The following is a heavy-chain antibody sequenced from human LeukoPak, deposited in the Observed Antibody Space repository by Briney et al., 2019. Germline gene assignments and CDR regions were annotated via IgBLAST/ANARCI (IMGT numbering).Heavy chain of an antibody. CDR1: GFTFSDYY. CDR3: ARVQKGIAAAGTGGGWFEP. Sequence: GGSLRLSCAASGFTFSDYYMSWIRQAPGKGLEWISYISSGGSTIYYADSVRGQFTISRDNAEKSLYLQMNSLRAEDTAVYYCARVQKGIAAAGTGGGWFEPWGQGTLVTVSS. V-gene: IGHV3-11*01. CDR2: ISSGGSTI. J-gene: IGHJ5*02. D-gene: IGHD6-13*01.